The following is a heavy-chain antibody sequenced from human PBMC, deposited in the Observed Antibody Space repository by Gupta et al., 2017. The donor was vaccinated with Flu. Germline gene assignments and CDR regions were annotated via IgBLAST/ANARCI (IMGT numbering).Heavy chain of an antibody. CDR1: RFSFSIYA. Sequence: EVYLLESGGGVVQPGESLKLSCAASRFSFSIYAMSWVRQAPGKGLEWVSGISASGGSTYYADSVKGRFTISRDNSNNMVFLQMNSLRVEDTAVYYCVKDCSGGTCYPTPDFWGQGTLVTVSS. CDR3: VKDCSGGTCYPTPDF. D-gene: IGHD2-15*01. CDR2: ISASGGST. J-gene: IGHJ4*02. V-gene: IGHV3-23*01.